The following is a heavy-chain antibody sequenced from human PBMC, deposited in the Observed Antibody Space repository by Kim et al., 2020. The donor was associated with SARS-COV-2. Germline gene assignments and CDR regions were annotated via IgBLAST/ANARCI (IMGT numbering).Heavy chain of an antibody. CDR2: INHSGST. CDR3: ACPGYSRLHPNYYGMDV. Sequence: SETLSLTCAVYGGSFSGYYWSWIRQPPGKGLEWIGEINHSGSTNYNPSLKSRVTISVDTSKNQFSLKLSSVTAADTAVYYCACPGYSRLHPNYYGMDVWGQGTTVTVSS. CDR1: GGSFSGYY. V-gene: IGHV4-34*01. J-gene: IGHJ6*02. D-gene: IGHD6-13*01.